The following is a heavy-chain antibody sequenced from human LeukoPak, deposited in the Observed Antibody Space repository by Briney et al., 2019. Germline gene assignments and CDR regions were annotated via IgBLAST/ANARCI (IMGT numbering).Heavy chain of an antibody. Sequence: GGSLRLSCAASGFTFSSYAMNWVRQAPGKRLEWVSAIRSSDGRTYYADSVRGRFTISRDNSKNTLYLQMNSLRDEDTAVYYCATNPHSGSCGWGQGTVVTVSP. CDR2: IRSSDGRT. CDR3: ATNPHSGSCG. V-gene: IGHV3-23*01. J-gene: IGHJ3*01. CDR1: GFTFSSYA. D-gene: IGHD1-26*01.